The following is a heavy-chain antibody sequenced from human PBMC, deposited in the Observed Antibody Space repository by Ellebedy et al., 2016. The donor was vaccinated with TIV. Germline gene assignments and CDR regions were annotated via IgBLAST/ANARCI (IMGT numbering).Heavy chain of an antibody. V-gene: IGHV3-74*01. CDR2: INNDGSGS. D-gene: IGHD3-16*02. CDR3: ARASPQSYYFDY. J-gene: IGHJ4*02. CDR1: GFTFSNYW. Sequence: GESLKISCAASGFTFSNYWMHWVRQAPGKGLVWVSRINNDGSGSSYADSVKGRFTISRDNAKNTLYLQMNSLRAEDTAVYYCARASPQSYYFDYWGQGTLVTVSS.